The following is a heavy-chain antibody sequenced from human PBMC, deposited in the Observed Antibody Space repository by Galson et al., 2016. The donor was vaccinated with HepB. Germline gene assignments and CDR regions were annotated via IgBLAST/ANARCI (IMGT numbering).Heavy chain of an antibody. CDR3: AKDGDYGNVVAD. V-gene: IGHV3-23*01. CDR2: ISGSGADT. J-gene: IGHJ4*02. Sequence: SLRLSCAASGFPFTTYAVHWVRQAPGKGLEWVSGISGSGADTFYAESVAGRFTISRDNSKNTLFLQMNNLRADDTAVYFCAKDGDYGNVVADWGQGTLVTVSS. CDR1: GFPFTTYA. D-gene: IGHD4-17*01.